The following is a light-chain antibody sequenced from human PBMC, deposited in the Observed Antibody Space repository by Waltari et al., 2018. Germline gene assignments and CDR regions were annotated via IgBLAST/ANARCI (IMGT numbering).Light chain of an antibody. J-gene: IGLJ1*01. CDR2: EVS. Sequence: QSALTQPPSASGSPGPSVTISCTGTGTAGSVSWYQQLPGKAPKLLIYEVSKRPSGVPDRFSGSKSGNTASLTVSGLQAEDEGDYYCSSDAVSNNFYDFGSGTKVTVL. CDR3: SSDAVSNNFYD. V-gene: IGLV2-8*01. CDR1: GTAGS.